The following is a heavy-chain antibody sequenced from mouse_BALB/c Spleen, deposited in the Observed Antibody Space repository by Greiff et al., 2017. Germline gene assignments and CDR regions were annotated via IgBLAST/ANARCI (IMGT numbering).Heavy chain of an antibody. CDR1: GFSLTSYG. CDR2: IWSGGST. Sequence: QVQLKESGPGLVQPSQSLSITCTVSGFSLTSYGVHWVRQSPGKGLEWLGVIWSGGSTDYNAAFISRLSISKDNSKSQVFFKMNSLQANDTAIYYCARTYYRYAGYAMDYWGQGTSVTVSS. V-gene: IGHV2-2*02. CDR3: ARTYYRYAGYAMDY. J-gene: IGHJ4*01. D-gene: IGHD2-14*01.